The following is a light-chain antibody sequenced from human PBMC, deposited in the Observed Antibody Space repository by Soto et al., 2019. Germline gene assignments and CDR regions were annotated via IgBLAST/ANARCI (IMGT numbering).Light chain of an antibody. CDR3: SSYAGSNNYV. CDR2: EVS. CDR1: SSDVGGYNS. Sequence: QSALTQPPSASGSPGQSVPISCTGTSSDVGGYNSVSWYQQHPGKAPKLMIYEVSKRPSGVPDRFSGSKSGNTASLTVSGLQAEDEADYYCSSYAGSNNYVFGTGTKLTVL. J-gene: IGLJ1*01. V-gene: IGLV2-8*01.